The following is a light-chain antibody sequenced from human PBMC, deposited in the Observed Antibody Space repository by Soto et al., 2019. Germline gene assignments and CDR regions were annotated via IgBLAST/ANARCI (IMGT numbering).Light chain of an antibody. J-gene: IGKJ1*01. CDR3: QQYYTAWT. Sequence: DIVMTQSPESLALSLGGRATINCRSSQNLLYSSNNKIYLSWYQQKRGQPPRLLFYWASTRESGVPERFSTSASGTDFTLTISSLQAEDVAVYYCQQYYTAWTFGQGTRVEL. CDR1: QNLLYSSNNKIY. CDR2: WAS. V-gene: IGKV4-1*01.